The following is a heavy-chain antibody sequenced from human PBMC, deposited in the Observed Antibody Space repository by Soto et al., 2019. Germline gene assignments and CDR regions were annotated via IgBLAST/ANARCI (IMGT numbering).Heavy chain of an antibody. CDR3: ARVGYDLGGNGLDP. CDR1: GCSISSSNF. J-gene: IGHJ5*02. V-gene: IGHV4-4*02. CDR2: ISHSGST. Sequence: QLQLQVSGPRLVKPSGTLSLTCAVSGCSISSSNFWTWVRQTSMKGLERIGEISHSGSTNYNPSLKSRLFIAVDKSNNDFSLKLTSVTAADTAVYYCARVGYDLGGNGLDPWGQGILVTVSS. D-gene: IGHD5-12*01.